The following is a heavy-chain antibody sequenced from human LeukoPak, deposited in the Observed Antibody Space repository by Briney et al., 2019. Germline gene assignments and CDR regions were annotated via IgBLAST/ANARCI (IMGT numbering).Heavy chain of an antibody. D-gene: IGHD3-22*01. J-gene: IGHJ3*02. CDR2: IYSGGST. V-gene: IGHV3-66*01. CDR3: AREHYYDSSGYWHDAFDI. CDR1: GFTVSSNY. Sequence: GGSLRLSCSASGFTVSSNYMSWVRQAPGKGLEWVSVIYSGGSTYYADSVKGRFTISRDNSKNTLYLQMNSLRAEDTAVYYCAREHYYDSSGYWHDAFDIWGQGTMVTVSS.